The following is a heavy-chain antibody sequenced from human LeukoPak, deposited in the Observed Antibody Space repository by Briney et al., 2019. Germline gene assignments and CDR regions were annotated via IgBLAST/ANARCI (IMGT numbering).Heavy chain of an antibody. CDR3: VRDVSQRRHYDY. D-gene: IGHD1-1*01. CDR1: VDSIRSGAYY. CDR2: FYGSGSA. J-gene: IGHJ4*02. V-gene: IGHV4-30-2*01. Sequence: PSETLSLTCTVSVDSIRSGAYYWSWLRQPPGKGLEWIGYFYGSGSASYNPSLKSRVTISVGRSNNQFSLKMSSVTAADTAVYYCVRDVSQRRHYDYWGQGTLVTVSS.